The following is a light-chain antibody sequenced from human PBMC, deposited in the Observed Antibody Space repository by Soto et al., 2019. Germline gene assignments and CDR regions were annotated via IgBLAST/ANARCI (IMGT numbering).Light chain of an antibody. CDR2: DAS. CDR3: QQYENLPT. CDR1: QNINNY. J-gene: IGKJ5*01. V-gene: IGKV1-33*01. Sequence: DIQMTQSPSSLSASVGDRVTITCQASQNINNYLNWYQQKPGRAPKLLIYDASNLEAVVPSRFRGSGSGTDFTFTISRLQPEDIATYYCQQYENLPTFGQGTRLEMK.